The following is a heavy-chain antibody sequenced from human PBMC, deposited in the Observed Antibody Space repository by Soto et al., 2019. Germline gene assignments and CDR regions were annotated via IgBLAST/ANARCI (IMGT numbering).Heavy chain of an antibody. J-gene: IGHJ4*02. CDR3: TALGFCSSASCSPAY. CDR1: GFTFSSYV. Sequence: LRLSCAASGFTFSSYVMGWVRQAPGKGLDWVSTISDNVGSTYYADSVKGRFTISRDNSRNTLYLQMNSLRAEDTAVYYCTALGFCSSASCSPAYWGQGTLVTVSS. D-gene: IGHD2-2*01. V-gene: IGHV3-23*01. CDR2: ISDNVGST.